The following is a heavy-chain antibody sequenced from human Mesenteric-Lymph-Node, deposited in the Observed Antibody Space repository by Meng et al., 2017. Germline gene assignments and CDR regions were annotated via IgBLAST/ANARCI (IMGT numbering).Heavy chain of an antibody. Sequence: EVQLVESGGGLVKPGGSLRLSCAASGFTFSSYSMNWVRQAPGKGLEWVSSISSSSSYIYYADSVKGRFTISRDNAKNSLYLQMNSLRVEDTALYYCARDPGGEAAIGLWGRGTLVTVSS. D-gene: IGHD2-2*01. V-gene: IGHV3-21*01. CDR3: ARDPGGEAAIGL. J-gene: IGHJ2*01. CDR2: ISSSSSYI. CDR1: GFTFSSYS.